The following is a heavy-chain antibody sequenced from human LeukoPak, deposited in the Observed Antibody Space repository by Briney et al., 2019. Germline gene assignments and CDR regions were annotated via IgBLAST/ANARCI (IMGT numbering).Heavy chain of an antibody. Sequence: SETLSLTCAVYGGSFSGYYWSWIRQPPGKGLEWIGEINHSGSTNYNPSLKSRVTMSVDTSKNQFSLKLSSVTAADTAVYYCARADSGYDQYYFDYWGQGTLVTVSS. CDR2: INHSGST. J-gene: IGHJ4*02. CDR1: GGSFSGYY. CDR3: ARADSGYDQYYFDY. V-gene: IGHV4-34*01. D-gene: IGHD5-12*01.